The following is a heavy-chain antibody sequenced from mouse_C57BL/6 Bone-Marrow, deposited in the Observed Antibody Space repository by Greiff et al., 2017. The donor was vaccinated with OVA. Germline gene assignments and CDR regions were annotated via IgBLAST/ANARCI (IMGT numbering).Heavy chain of an antibody. CDR2: INPSSGYA. V-gene: IGHV1-4*01. J-gene: IGHJ3*01. D-gene: IGHD4-1*01. CDR3: ERTGPWAY. CDR1: GYSFTSYT. Sequence: VKLMESGAELARPGATVTMSCKASGYSFTSYTMHWVKQRPGQGLEWIGYINPSSGYAKYNQKFKDKATLTADKSSSTAYMHLRSMTSEDAAVDYCERTGPWAYWGQGTLVTVSA.